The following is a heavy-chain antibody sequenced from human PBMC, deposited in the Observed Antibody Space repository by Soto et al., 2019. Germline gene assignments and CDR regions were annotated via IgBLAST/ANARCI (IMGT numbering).Heavy chain of an antibody. V-gene: IGHV3-23*01. CDR3: AKGGLKVPYYFAR. CDR2: INEGGSK. CDR1: EFTVSSYV. J-gene: IGHJ4*02. Sequence: TGGSLRLSCAASEFTVSSYVMRWVRQAPGKGLQWVSSINEGGSKFYADSVKGRFTISRDNSRNIVYLQMNSLRAEDTAVYYCAKGGLKVPYYFARWGQGTLVTVSS.